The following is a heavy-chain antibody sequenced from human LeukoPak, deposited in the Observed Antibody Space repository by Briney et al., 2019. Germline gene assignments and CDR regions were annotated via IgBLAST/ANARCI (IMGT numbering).Heavy chain of an antibody. CDR1: GFTFSSYA. CDR3: ASGQQQLINDFDY. J-gene: IGHJ4*02. V-gene: IGHV3-30-3*01. CDR2: ISYDGSNK. D-gene: IGHD6-13*01. Sequence: PGGSLRLSCAASGFTFSSYAMHWVRQAPGKGLEWVAVISYDGSNKYYADSVKGRFTISRDNSKNTLYLQMNSLRAEDTAVYYCASGQQQLINDFDYWGQGTLVTVSS.